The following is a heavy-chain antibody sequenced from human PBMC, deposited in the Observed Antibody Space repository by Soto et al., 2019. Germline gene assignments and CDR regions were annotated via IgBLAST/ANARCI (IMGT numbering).Heavy chain of an antibody. CDR1: GGSILSGAYH. J-gene: IGHJ6*02. CDR2: IYFNGDT. Sequence: QVQLQESGPGLVKPSQTLSLTCTVSGGSILSGAYHWNWIRQHPGKGLDWIGYIYFNGDTSYNSSLESRVNRSIDTSKNQFSLRLTSVTAADTAVYYCARGSAGRFLGVYYGVDVWGQGPTVTVSS. CDR3: ARGSAGRFLGVYYGVDV. D-gene: IGHD3-3*01. V-gene: IGHV4-31*02.